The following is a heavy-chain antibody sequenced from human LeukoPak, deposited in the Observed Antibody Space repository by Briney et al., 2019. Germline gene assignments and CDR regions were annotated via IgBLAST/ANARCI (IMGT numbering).Heavy chain of an antibody. J-gene: IGHJ4*02. CDR2: TNPNSGNT. V-gene: IGHV1-8*01. Sequence: RASVKVSCKASGYTFTSYDINWVRQATGQGLEWMGWTNPNSGNTGYAQKFQGRVTMTRNTSIITAYMELSRLRSEDTAVYYCARGDYDILTGYYYWGQGTLVTVSS. CDR1: GYTFTSYD. D-gene: IGHD3-9*01. CDR3: ARGDYDILTGYYY.